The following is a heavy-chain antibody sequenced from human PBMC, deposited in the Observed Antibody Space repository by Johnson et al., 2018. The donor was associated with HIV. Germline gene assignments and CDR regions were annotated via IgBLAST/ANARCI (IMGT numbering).Heavy chain of an antibody. V-gene: IGHV3-30-3*01. Sequence: VQLVESGGGVVQPGRSLRLSCAASGFTFSSYAMHWVRQAPGKGLEWVAVISYDGSNKYYADYVKGRFTISRDNSKNTLYLQMNSRRAEDTAVYYCARGGSSTSLDAFDIWGQGTMVTVSS. CDR1: GFTFSSYA. CDR3: ARGGSSTSLDAFDI. CDR2: ISYDGSNK. D-gene: IGHD2-2*01. J-gene: IGHJ3*02.